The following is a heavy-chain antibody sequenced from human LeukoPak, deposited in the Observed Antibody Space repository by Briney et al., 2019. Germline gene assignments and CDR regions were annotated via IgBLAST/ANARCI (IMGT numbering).Heavy chain of an antibody. Sequence: PSETLSLTCTVSGGSISSYYWNWIRQPPGKGLEWIGYIYYSGSTDYNPSLNSRVTISLDTSKNQFSLKLRSVTAADTAVYYCAREAYVVGAPPYYFDFWGRGTLVTVSS. D-gene: IGHD1-26*01. J-gene: IGHJ4*02. CDR3: AREAYVVGAPPYYFDF. CDR2: IYYSGST. CDR1: GGSISSYY. V-gene: IGHV4-59*01.